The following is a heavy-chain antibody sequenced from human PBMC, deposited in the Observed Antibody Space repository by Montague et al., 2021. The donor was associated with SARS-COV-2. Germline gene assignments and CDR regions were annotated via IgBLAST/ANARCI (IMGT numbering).Heavy chain of an antibody. CDR3: ARDVYNNSWYHVGFDI. Sequence: SLRLSCAASGFTFSAYSMTWVRQAPGKGLEWVSSISSRTGYTYYGDSVKGRFTSSRDNAKNSLYLEMNSLRAEDTAVYYCARDVYNNSWYHVGFDIWGQGAVVTVSS. CDR1: GFTFSAYS. J-gene: IGHJ3*02. V-gene: IGHV3-21*01. D-gene: IGHD6-13*01. CDR2: ISSRTGYT.